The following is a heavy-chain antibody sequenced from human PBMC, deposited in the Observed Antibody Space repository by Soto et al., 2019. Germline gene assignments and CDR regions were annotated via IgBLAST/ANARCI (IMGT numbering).Heavy chain of an antibody. V-gene: IGHV3-15*01. CDR3: TTNPRTVYSGSATSYNYDY. J-gene: IGHJ4*01. CDR1: GFTFNYAW. D-gene: IGHD5-12*01. CDR2: IKGKTDGGTT. Sequence: GGSLRLSCAASGFTFNYAWMSWVRQAPGKGLEWVGRIKGKTDGGTTDYAAPVKVRFTISRDDSKNTLYLQMNSLKTEDTAVYYCTTNPRTVYSGSATSYNYDYCGHGTLLTVST.